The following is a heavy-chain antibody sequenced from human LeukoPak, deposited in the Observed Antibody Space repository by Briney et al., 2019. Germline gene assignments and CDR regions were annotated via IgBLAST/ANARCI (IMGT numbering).Heavy chain of an antibody. CDR2: INSDGSTT. V-gene: IGHV3-74*01. J-gene: IGHJ5*02. Sequence: EGFLRLASAASGFNFNNYWMHLVRQTPRKGLEWVSRINSDGSTTTYADSVKGRFTISRDNTKNMLYLQMNSLTAEDTAMYYCASLSQYPSAWFDPWGQGTLVTVSS. CDR1: GFNFNNYW. CDR3: ASLSQYPSAWFDP. D-gene: IGHD2/OR15-2a*01.